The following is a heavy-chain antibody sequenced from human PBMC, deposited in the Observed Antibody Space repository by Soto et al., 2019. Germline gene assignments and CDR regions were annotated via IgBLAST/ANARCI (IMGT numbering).Heavy chain of an antibody. D-gene: IGHD3-3*01. CDR1: GGTFSSYT. Sequence: QVQLVQSGAEVKKPGSSVKVSCKASGGTFSSYTISWVRQAPGQGLEWMGRIIAILGIANYAQKFQGRVTITADKSTSTAYMELSSLRSEDTAVYYCARYSNPPQRRLLEWLPETDPDAFDIWGQGTMVTVSS. V-gene: IGHV1-69*02. CDR3: ARYSNPPQRRLLEWLPETDPDAFDI. J-gene: IGHJ3*02. CDR2: IIAILGIA.